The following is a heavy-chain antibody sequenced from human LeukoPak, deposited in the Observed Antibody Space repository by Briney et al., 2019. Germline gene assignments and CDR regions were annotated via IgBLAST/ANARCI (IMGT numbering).Heavy chain of an antibody. V-gene: IGHV3-30*18. Sequence: PGGSLRLSCAASGFTFSSYGMHWVRQAPGKGLEWVAVISYDGSNKYYADSVKGRFTISRDNSKNTLYLQMNSLRAEDTAVYYCAKDSSVVVDWLSHDAFDIWGQGTMVTVSS. CDR2: ISYDGSNK. CDR1: GFTFSSYG. D-gene: IGHD3-9*01. J-gene: IGHJ3*02. CDR3: AKDSSVVVDWLSHDAFDI.